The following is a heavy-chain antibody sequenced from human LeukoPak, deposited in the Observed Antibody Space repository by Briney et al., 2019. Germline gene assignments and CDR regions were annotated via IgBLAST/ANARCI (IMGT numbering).Heavy chain of an antibody. J-gene: IGHJ4*02. Sequence: PGGSLRPSSPPSGFTFTIDAMGCVRQPHGRGREWVSAIIGSGGSTYYADSVKGRFTISRDNSKNTLYLQMNSLRAEDTAVYYCAKDASYYDSSGSYYFDYWGQGTLVTVSS. CDR1: GFTFTIDA. CDR3: AKDASYYDSSGSYYFDY. CDR2: IIGSGGST. D-gene: IGHD3-22*01. V-gene: IGHV3-23*01.